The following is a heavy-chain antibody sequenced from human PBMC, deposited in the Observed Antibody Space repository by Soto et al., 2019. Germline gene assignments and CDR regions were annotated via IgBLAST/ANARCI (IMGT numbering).Heavy chain of an antibody. Sequence: QVHLEQWGAGLLKPSETLSLTCAVYGGSLSGYFWSWVRQSPGKGLEWIGEINHSGNTNYNPSFKSRVTISADTSKHQFSLRLSSVTAADSGIYYCASYHYYDFWIGSRHYMDAWGRGTTVTVSS. CDR1: GGSLSGYF. CDR2: INHSGNT. D-gene: IGHD3-3*01. J-gene: IGHJ6*03. CDR3: ASYHYYDFWIGSRHYMDA. V-gene: IGHV4-34*01.